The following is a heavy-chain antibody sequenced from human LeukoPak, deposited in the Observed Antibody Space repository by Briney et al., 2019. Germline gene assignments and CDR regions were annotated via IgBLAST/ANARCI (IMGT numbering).Heavy chain of an antibody. V-gene: IGHV3-21*01. CDR2: ITSTSSYI. J-gene: IGHJ6*03. CDR1: GFTFTNYH. D-gene: IGHD1-1*01. Sequence: GGSLRLSCAASGFTFTNYHMNWVRQAPGKGLEWVSSITSTSSYIYFADSVKGRFTISRDNAKNSLYLQMNSLRAEDTAVYYCARVRWNDPLYYMGVWGKGTTVTISS. CDR3: ARVRWNDPLYYMGV.